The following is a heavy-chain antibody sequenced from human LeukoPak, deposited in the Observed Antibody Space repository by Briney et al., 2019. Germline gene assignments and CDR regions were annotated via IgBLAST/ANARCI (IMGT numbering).Heavy chain of an antibody. CDR3: AELGITMIGGV. D-gene: IGHD3-10*02. CDR2: ITSSSSYT. Sequence: ETGGSLRLSCAAPGITFSNYNMNWVRQAPGKGLEWISSITSSSSYTFYADSVKGRFTISRDNAKNSLYLQMNSLRAEDTAVYYCAELGITMIGGVWGKGTTVTISS. CDR1: GITFSNYN. V-gene: IGHV3-21*01. J-gene: IGHJ6*04.